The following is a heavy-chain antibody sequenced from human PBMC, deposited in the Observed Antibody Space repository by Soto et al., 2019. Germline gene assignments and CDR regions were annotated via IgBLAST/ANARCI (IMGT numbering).Heavy chain of an antibody. CDR3: TRAGGSYYFDF. Sequence: EVQLVESGGGLVLPGGSLRLSCAASGFPFSSLWMSWVRQAPGKGLEWVANIKHDGSDQYYVESVKGRFTISRDNARKSLSLQMNSLRGDDTAVYDCTRAGGSYYFDFWGQGTLVTVSA. CDR2: IKHDGSDQ. D-gene: IGHD3-10*01. J-gene: IGHJ4*02. CDR1: GFPFSSLW. V-gene: IGHV3-7*01.